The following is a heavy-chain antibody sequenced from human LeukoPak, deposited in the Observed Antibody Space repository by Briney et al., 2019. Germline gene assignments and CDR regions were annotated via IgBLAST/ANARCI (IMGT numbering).Heavy chain of an antibody. J-gene: IGHJ4*02. V-gene: IGHV3-21*01. CDR2: ISSHAIYI. D-gene: IGHD6-6*01. CDR3: ARDLSLANPGGFDY. Sequence: GGSLRLSCAPSGFTFRSYSMNCLREAPGEGRECVSTISSHAIYIYYADSVKGRFTISRDNSENSVYLQMDRLRADDTARYFCARDLSLANPGGFDYWGQGALVTASS. CDR1: GFTFRSYS.